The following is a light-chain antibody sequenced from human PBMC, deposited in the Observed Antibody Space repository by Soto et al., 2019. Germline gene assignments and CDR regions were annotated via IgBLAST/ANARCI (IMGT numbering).Light chain of an antibody. V-gene: IGLV2-14*03. J-gene: IGLJ1*01. Sequence: QSALTQPTAVSGRPGQSITISCTGNHNDIGTYDYVAWYQQHPGRAPRLLIHGVTTRPSGISGRFSASKSGLTASLTISGLQPEDEADYYCSSFASNRIYVFGPGTKVTVL. CDR2: GVT. CDR3: SSFASNRIYV. CDR1: HNDIGTYDY.